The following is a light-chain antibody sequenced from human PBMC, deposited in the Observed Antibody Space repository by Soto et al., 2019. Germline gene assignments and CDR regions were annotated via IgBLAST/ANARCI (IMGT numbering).Light chain of an antibody. CDR2: ESS. V-gene: IGLV2-23*01. CDR3: CSYAGSSTLV. CDR1: SSDVGSYNL. J-gene: IGLJ7*02. Sequence: QSVLTQPASVSGSPGQSITISCTGTSSDVGSYNLVSWYQQHPGKAPKLMIYESSKRPSGVSNRFSGSKSGNTASLTTSGLQAENEADYYCCSYAGSSTLVFGGGTQLTA.